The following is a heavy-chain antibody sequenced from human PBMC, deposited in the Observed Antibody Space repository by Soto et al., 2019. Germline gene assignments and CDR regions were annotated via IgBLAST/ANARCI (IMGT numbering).Heavy chain of an antibody. D-gene: IGHD1-1*01. CDR3: AKDETGTTFGRSSYYYYYYMDV. V-gene: IGHV3-30*18. CDR2: ISYDGSNK. Sequence: QVQLVESGGGVVQPGRSLRLSCAASGFTFSSYGMHWVRQAPGKGLEWVAVISYDGSNKYYADSVKGRFTISRDNSKNTLYLQMNSLRAEDTAVYYCAKDETGTTFGRSSYYYYYYMDVWGKGTTVTVSS. CDR1: GFTFSSYG. J-gene: IGHJ6*03.